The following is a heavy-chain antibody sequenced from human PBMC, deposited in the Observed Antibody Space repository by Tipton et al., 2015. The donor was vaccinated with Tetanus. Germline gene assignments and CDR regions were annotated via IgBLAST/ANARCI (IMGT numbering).Heavy chain of an antibody. Sequence: SLRLFCAASGITLSTYGMSWVRHAPGKGLEWVSGIVGSGATPYYADSVKGRFTISRDDSKNTLYLQMSSLRVEDTAVYYCKRGSAGSGYPPDYWGQGTLVTVSS. CDR2: IVGSGATP. V-gene: IGHV3-23*01. CDR1: GITLSTYG. CDR3: KRGSAGSGYPPDY. D-gene: IGHD3-22*01. J-gene: IGHJ4*02.